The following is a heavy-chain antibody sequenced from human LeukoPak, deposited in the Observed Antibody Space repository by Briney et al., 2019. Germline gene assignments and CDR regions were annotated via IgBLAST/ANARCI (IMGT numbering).Heavy chain of an antibody. J-gene: IGHJ4*02. V-gene: IGHV2-70*04. CDR2: IDWDDDK. CDR3: ARNAYYYDSSGYGEFDY. D-gene: IGHD3-22*01. CDR1: GFSLSTNGMR. Sequence: SGPTLVNPTQTLTLTCTFSGFSLSTNGMRVSWIRQPPGKALEWLALIDWDDDKFYSTSLKTRLTISKDTSKNQVVLTMTNMDPVDTATYYCARNAYYYDSSGYGEFDYWGQGTLVTVSS.